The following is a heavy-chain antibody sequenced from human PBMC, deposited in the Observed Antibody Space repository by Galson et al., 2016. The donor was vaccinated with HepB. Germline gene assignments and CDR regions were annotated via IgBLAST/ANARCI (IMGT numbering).Heavy chain of an antibody. D-gene: IGHD3-3*01. CDR2: IKEDGSEK. V-gene: IGHV3-7*03. Sequence: SLRLSCAASGFTFDSYWMSWVRLAPGRGLEWVANIKEDGSEKYYVDSVKGRFIISRDNGKSALDLHMSSLRSEDTAVYYCAREGGYYSFYYYGMDVWGQGTTVTVSS. CDR3: AREGGYYSFYYYGMDV. CDR1: GFTFDSYW. J-gene: IGHJ6*02.